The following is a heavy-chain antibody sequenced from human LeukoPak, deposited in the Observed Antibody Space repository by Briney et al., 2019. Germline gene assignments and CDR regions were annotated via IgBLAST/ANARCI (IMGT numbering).Heavy chain of an antibody. CDR1: GGSISSSSYY. J-gene: IGHJ4*02. CDR2: IYYSGST. CDR3: ASQGWYSNYYFDN. Sequence: SGTLSLTCTVSGGSISSSSYYWGWIRQPPGKGLEWIGSIYYSGSTYYNSSLKSRVTISVDTSRNQFSLKLNSVTAADTAVYYCASQGWYSNYYFDNWGQGTLVTVSS. V-gene: IGHV4-39*01. D-gene: IGHD4-11*01.